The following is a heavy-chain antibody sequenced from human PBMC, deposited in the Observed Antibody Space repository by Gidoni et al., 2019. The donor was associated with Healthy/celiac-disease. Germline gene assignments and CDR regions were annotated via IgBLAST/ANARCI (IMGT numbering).Heavy chain of an antibody. J-gene: IGHJ3*02. D-gene: IGHD2-2*01. Sequence: QVQLVQSGSAVTQPGSSVKVSCKASGGTFSSYAIIWVRQAPGQGLEWMGGIIPSFGTANDAQKCQGRVKITADESTSTAYMELSSLRSEDTDVYYCARGGEYLGYCSSTSCYHDAFDIWGQGTMVTVSS. V-gene: IGHV1-69*01. CDR1: GGTFSSYA. CDR3: ARGGEYLGYCSSTSCYHDAFDI. CDR2: IIPSFGTA.